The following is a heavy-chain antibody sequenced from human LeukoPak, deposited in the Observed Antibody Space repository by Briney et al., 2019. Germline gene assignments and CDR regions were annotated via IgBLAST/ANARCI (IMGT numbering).Heavy chain of an antibody. J-gene: IGHJ3*02. Sequence: SQTLSLTCAISGDSVPSNSAAWNWIRQSPSRGLEWLGRTYYRSKWYNDYAVYVKSRITINPDTSKNQFSLQLNSVTPEDTAVYYCARVVSTVGATETVGGSDAFDIWGQGTMVTVSS. CDR3: ARVVSTVGATETVGGSDAFDI. CDR2: TYYRSKWYN. CDR1: GDSVPSNSAA. V-gene: IGHV6-1*01. D-gene: IGHD1-26*01.